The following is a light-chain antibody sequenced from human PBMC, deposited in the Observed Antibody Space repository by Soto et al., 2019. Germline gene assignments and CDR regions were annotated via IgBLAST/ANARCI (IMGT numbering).Light chain of an antibody. CDR1: ASNFGAGYD. V-gene: IGLV1-40*01. Sequence: QSVLTQPPSVSGAPGQRVTISCTGSASNFGAGYDVHWYQQIPGTAPKLRIFETKSRPSGVPDRFSASKSGTSASLAITGLQTEDEAHYYCQSYDNSLRGWVFGGGTKLNVL. CDR3: QSYDNSLRGWV. J-gene: IGLJ3*02. CDR2: ETK.